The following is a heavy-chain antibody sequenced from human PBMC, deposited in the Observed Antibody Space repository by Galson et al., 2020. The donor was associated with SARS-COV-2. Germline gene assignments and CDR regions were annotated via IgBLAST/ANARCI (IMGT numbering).Heavy chain of an antibody. CDR3: ARFSYRSGYPSFDY. Sequence: ASVKVSCKASGYTFTSNGISWMRQAPGQGLEWMGWNTNYAQKFQGRVTMTTDTSTTTAYMELRGLRSDDTAVYYCARFSYRSGYPSFDYWGQRTLVTVSS. CDR1: GYTFTSNG. V-gene: IGHV1-18*01. D-gene: IGHD3-22*01. CDR2: NT. J-gene: IGHJ4*02.